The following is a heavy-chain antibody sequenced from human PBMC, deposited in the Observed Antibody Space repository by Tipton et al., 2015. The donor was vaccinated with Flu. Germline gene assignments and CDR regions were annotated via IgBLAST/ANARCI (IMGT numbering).Heavy chain of an antibody. D-gene: IGHD3-9*01. CDR1: GYSISSGYY. CDR2: IYRSGST. V-gene: IGHV4-38-2*01. J-gene: IGHJ5*02. CDR3: ARHGYYDILTGYYSWFDP. Sequence: TLSLTCAVSGYSISSGYYWGWIRQPPGKGLEWIGSIYRSGSTYYNPSLKSRVTISVDTSKNQFSLKLSSVTAADTAVYYCARHGYYDILTGYYSWFDPWGQGTLVTVSS.